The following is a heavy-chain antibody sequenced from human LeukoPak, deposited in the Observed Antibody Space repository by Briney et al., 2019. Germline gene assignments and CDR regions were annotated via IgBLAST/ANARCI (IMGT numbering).Heavy chain of an antibody. D-gene: IGHD2-15*01. CDR1: RPTPSSYE. V-gene: IGHV3-48*03. Sequence: PGGSLTLPSTPPRPTPSSYEKNCPPHPPPKGLEWVSYISSSGSTIYYADSVKGRYTISRDNAKNSLYLQMNNLRAEHTAVYYSPKDSIVDGTFDIWGQGTKVTVSS. CDR3: PKDSIVDGTFDI. J-gene: IGHJ3*02. CDR2: ISSSGSTI.